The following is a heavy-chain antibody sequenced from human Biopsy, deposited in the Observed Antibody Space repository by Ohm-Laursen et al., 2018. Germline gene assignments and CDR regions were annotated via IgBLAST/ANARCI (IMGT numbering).Heavy chain of an antibody. J-gene: IGHJ6*02. CDR2: KHPNSGNP. V-gene: IGHV1-8*01. CDR1: GYTFNSFD. D-gene: IGHD3-9*01. CDR3: ARGQRHYYFLTGYSNADAMDV. Sequence: EASVKASCNASGYTFNSFDLNRVRQATGQGPEWMGGKHPNSGNPGYAQKLQGRVTMTRNTSISTAYMELSSLRSEDTAVYYCARGQRHYYFLTGYSNADAMDVWGQGTTVTVSS.